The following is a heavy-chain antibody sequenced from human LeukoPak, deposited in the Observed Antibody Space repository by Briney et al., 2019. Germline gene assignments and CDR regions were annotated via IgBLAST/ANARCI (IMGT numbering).Heavy chain of an antibody. CDR1: GYSFTSYW. Sequence: GESLKISCKGSGYSFTSYWIGWVRQMPGKGLEWMGIIYPGDSDTSYSPSFQGQVTISADKSISTAYLQWISLKASDTAMYYCARDERGYSYGSDAFDIWGQGTMVTVSS. CDR2: IYPGDSDT. D-gene: IGHD5-18*01. J-gene: IGHJ3*02. V-gene: IGHV5-51*01. CDR3: ARDERGYSYGSDAFDI.